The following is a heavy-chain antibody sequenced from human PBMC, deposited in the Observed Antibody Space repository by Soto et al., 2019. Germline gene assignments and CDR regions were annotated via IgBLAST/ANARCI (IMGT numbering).Heavy chain of an antibody. J-gene: IGHJ6*02. CDR3: ARETGYDSSAIPDPRYYYGMDV. CDR1: GGSISSGGYY. CDR2: IYYSGST. D-gene: IGHD3-22*01. Sequence: PSETLSLTCTVSGGSISSGGYYWSWIRQHPGKGLEWIGYIYYSGSTYYNPSLKSRVTISVDTSKNQFSLKLSSVTAADTAVYYCARETGYDSSAIPDPRYYYGMDVWGQGTTVTVSS. V-gene: IGHV4-31*03.